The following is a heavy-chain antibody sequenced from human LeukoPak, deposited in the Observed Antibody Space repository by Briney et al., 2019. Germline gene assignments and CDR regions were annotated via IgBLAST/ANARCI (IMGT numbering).Heavy chain of an antibody. CDR3: ARDSGYSYGIDY. D-gene: IGHD5-18*01. CDR2: ALYAGRT. CDR1: GGSISSYF. V-gene: IGHV4-59*01. Sequence: SETLSLTCSVSGGSISSYFWSWIRQAPAKGLEWVGYALYAGRTEYNPALKSRVTISLDTSNNQFSLRLSSVTAADTAVYYCARDSGYSYGIDYWGQGRLVTVSS. J-gene: IGHJ4*02.